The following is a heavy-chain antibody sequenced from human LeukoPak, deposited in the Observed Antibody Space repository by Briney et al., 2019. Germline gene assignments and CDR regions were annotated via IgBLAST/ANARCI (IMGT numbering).Heavy chain of an antibody. J-gene: IGHJ6*02. CDR3: AREDVVLVDAVRYYYYGMDV. CDR2: IYYSGST. Sequence: SETLSLTCTVSGGSISGYYWSWIRQPPGKGLEWIGYIYYSGSTKYNPSLKSRVTMTRDTSTSTVYMELSSLKSEDTAVYYCAREDVVLVDAVRYYYYGMDVWGQGTTVTVSS. CDR1: GGSISGYY. D-gene: IGHD2-8*01. V-gene: IGHV4-59*01.